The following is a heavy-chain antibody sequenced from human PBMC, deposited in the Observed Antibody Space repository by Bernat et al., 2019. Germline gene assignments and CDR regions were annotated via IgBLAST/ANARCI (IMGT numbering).Heavy chain of an antibody. V-gene: IGHV3-23*01. J-gene: IGHJ4*02. CDR2: ISGSGGST. Sequence: EVQLLESGGGLVQPGGSLRSSCAASGFTFSSYAMSWVRQAPGKGLEWVSAISGSGGSTYYADSVKGRFTISRDNSKNTLYLQMNSRRAEDTAVYYCAKDHYGDYRLGSFDYWGQGTLVTVSS. D-gene: IGHD4-17*01. CDR1: GFTFSSYA. CDR3: AKDHYGDYRLGSFDY.